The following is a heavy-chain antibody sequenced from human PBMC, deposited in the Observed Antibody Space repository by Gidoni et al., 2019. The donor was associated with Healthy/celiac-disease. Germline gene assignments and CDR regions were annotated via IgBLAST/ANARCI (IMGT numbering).Heavy chain of an antibody. CDR3: TTWMDYDSSGRGFDP. V-gene: IGHV3-15*01. D-gene: IGHD3-22*01. Sequence: EVQLVESGGGLVKPGGSLRLSCAASGFTFRNAWMSWVRQAPGKGLGWVGRIKSKTDGGTTDYAAPVKGRFTISRDDSKNTLYLQMNSLKTEDTAVYYCTTWMDYDSSGRGFDPWGQGTLVTVSS. CDR1: GFTFRNAW. CDR2: IKSKTDGGTT. J-gene: IGHJ5*02.